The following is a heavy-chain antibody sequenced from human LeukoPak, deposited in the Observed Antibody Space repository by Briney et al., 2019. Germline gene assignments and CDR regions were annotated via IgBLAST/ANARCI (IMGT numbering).Heavy chain of an antibody. CDR2: IDPSDSYT. D-gene: IGHD3-10*01. CDR1: GYSFTSYL. Sequence: GESLKISCKGSGYSFTSYLISWVRQMPVKGLEWMGRIDPSDSYTNYSPSFQGHVTISADKSISTAYLQWSSLKASDTAMYYCARLPGADYYGSGSSRDYWGQGTLVTVSS. CDR3: ARLPGADYYGSGSSRDY. V-gene: IGHV5-10-1*01. J-gene: IGHJ4*02.